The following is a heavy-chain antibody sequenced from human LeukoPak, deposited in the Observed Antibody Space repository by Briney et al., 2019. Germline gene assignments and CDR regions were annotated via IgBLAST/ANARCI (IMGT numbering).Heavy chain of an antibody. CDR2: IYYSGST. Sequence: SETLSLTCTVSGGSISSYSWTWIRQPLGRRLEWIGPIYYSGSTNYNPSLKSRVTISVNTSKNQFSLKLSSVTAADTAVYYCVRDRVLGAFDIWGQGTMVTVSS. J-gene: IGHJ3*02. V-gene: IGHV4-59*01. D-gene: IGHD3-16*01. CDR1: GGSISSYS. CDR3: VRDRVLGAFDI.